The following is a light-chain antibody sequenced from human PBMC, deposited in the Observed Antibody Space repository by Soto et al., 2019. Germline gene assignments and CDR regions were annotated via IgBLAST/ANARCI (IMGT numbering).Light chain of an antibody. Sequence: EIVLTQSPGTLSLSPGERATLSCRASQSVNIYLAWYQQKPGQAPRILIYDTSSRATGIPARFSGSGSGTDFTLTISSLEPEDFAVYYCQQRSDWPSTFGGGTKVDIK. CDR2: DTS. CDR1: QSVNIY. CDR3: QQRSDWPST. J-gene: IGKJ4*01. V-gene: IGKV3-11*01.